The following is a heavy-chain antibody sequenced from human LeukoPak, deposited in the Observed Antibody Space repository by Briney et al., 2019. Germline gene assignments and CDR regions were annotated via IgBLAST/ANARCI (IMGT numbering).Heavy chain of an antibody. V-gene: IGHV4-59*01. D-gene: IGHD7-27*01. J-gene: IGHJ5*02. CDR1: GGSMSGYY. CDR3: AKDAVAPGEDYYDP. CDR2: FYYTGLT. Sequence: PSETLSLTCTVSGGSMSGYYWSWIRQTPGGGLQWIGYFYYTGLTRSNPSLESRVTISGDTSKNQFSLRLTSMTAADTAMYYCAKDAVAPGEDYYDPWGPGTSVTVSS.